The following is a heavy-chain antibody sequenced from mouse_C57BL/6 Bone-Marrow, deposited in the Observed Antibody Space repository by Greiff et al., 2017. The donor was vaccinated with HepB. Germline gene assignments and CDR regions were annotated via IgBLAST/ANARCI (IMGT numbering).Heavy chain of an antibody. V-gene: IGHV5-17*02. Sequence: EVKLVESGGGLVQPGGSRKLSCAASGFSFSSFGIHWVRQAPKKGLEWVAYISSGSSAIYYADTVKGRFTVSRDNPRNTLFLQMTSLRSEDTATYYCARQDPFYYAMDYWGQGTSVTVSS. CDR1: GFSFSSFG. J-gene: IGHJ4*01. CDR3: ARQDPFYYAMDY. CDR2: ISSGSSAI.